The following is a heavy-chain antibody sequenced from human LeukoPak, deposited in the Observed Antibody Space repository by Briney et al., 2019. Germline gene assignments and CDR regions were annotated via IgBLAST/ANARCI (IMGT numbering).Heavy chain of an antibody. CDR2: INHSGST. Sequence: SETLSLTCAVYGGSFSGYYRSWIRQPPGKGLEWIGEINHSGSTNYNPSLKSRVTISVDTSKNQFSLKLSSVTAADTAVYYCARSSRQWLVLNYYYMDVWGKGTTVTVSS. CDR3: ARSSRQWLVLNYYYMDV. D-gene: IGHD6-19*01. J-gene: IGHJ6*03. V-gene: IGHV4-34*01. CDR1: GGSFSGYY.